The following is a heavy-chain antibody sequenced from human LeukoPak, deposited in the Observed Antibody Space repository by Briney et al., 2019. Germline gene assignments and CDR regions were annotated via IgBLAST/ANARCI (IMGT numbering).Heavy chain of an antibody. CDR2: INHSGST. CDR3: ARGRGAIVATTIDY. V-gene: IGHV4-34*01. J-gene: IGHJ4*02. D-gene: IGHD5-12*01. CDR1: GGSFSGYY. Sequence: PSETLSLTCAVYGGSFSGYYWSWIRQPPGKGLEWIGEINHSGSTNYNPSLKSRVTISVDTSKNQFSLKLSSVTAADTAVYYCARGRGAIVATTIDYWGQGTLVTVSP.